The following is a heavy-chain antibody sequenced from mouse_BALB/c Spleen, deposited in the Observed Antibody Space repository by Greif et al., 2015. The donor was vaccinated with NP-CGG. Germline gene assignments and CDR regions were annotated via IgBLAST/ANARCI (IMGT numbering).Heavy chain of an antibody. CDR2: ISSGGST. J-gene: IGHJ2*01. D-gene: IGHD1-1*01. CDR1: GFTFSSYA. V-gene: IGHV5-6-5*01. CDR3: ARGSYYDGSTSDY. Sequence: EVMLVESGGGLVKPGGSLKLSCAASGFTFSSYAMSWVRQTPEKRLEWVASISSGGSTYYPDSVKGRFTISRDNARNILYLQMSSLRSEDTAMYYRARGSYYDGSTSDYWGQGTTLTVSS.